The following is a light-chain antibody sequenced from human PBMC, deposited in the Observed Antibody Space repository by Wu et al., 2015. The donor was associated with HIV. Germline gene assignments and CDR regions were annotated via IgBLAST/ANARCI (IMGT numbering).Light chain of an antibody. CDR3: QQFNSYSWT. V-gene: IGKV3-20*01. Sequence: EIVLTQSPATLSLSPGERATLSCRAEHTVNSLYWAWYQQKPGQAPRLLIYGASTRATGIPDRFSGSGSGTEFTLTINSLQPDDFATYYCQQFNSYSWTFGQGTKVEIK. CDR2: GAS. CDR1: HTVNSLY. J-gene: IGKJ1*01.